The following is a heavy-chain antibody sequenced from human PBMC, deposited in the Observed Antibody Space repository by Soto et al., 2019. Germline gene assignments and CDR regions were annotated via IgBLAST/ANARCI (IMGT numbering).Heavy chain of an antibody. V-gene: IGHV3-74*01. CDR1: GFTFSSYW. J-gene: IGHJ4*02. CDR3: AIRASYYDSSGYFDY. CDR2: INSDGSST. Sequence: EVQLVESGGGLIQPGGSMRLSCAASGFTFSSYWMHWVRQAPGQGLVWVSSINSDGSSTSYADSVKGRFTISRDNAKNTLYRNMNSMTAEATSVYFCAIRASYYDSSGYFDYWGQGTLVTVSA. D-gene: IGHD3-22*01.